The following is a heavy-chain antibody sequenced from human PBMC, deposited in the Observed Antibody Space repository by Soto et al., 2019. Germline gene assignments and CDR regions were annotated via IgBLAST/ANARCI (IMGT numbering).Heavy chain of an antibody. CDR2: ISGSGGST. Sequence: GGSLRLSCAASGFTFSSYAMSWVRQAPGKGLEWVSAISGSGGSTHYADSVKGRFTISRDNSKNTLYLQMNSLRAEDTAVYYCAKDLRPYYYGSGSLWYYYYYMDVWGKGTTVTVSS. CDR3: AKDLRPYYYGSGSLWYYYYYMDV. V-gene: IGHV3-23*01. J-gene: IGHJ6*03. CDR1: GFTFSSYA. D-gene: IGHD3-10*01.